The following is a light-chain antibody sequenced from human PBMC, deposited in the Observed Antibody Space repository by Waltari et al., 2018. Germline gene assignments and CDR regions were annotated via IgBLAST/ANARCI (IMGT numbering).Light chain of an antibody. CDR3: HEYEYWPPGT. V-gene: IGKV3-15*01. CDR2: RAS. CDR1: QSVRTN. J-gene: IGKJ3*01. Sequence: EIVMTQSPATLSVSPGDRATLSCRASQSVRTNLAWFQQKPGQPPRLLISRASTTATGIPARFSGSGSGTEFTLTITGLQSEEFAVYYCHEYEYWPPGTFGPGTTVEIK.